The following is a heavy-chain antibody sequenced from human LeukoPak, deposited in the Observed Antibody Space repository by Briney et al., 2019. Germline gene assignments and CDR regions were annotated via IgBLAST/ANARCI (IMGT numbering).Heavy chain of an antibody. CDR2: FDPEDGET. CDR3: AITGRGTGSPKNWFDP. Sequence: RASVKVSCKVSGYTLTELSMHWVRQAPGKGLEWMGGFDPEDGETIYAQKFQGRVTMTEDTSTDTAYMELSSLRSEDTAVYYCAITGRGTGSPKNWFDPWGQGTLVTVSS. CDR1: GYTLTELS. D-gene: IGHD4-11*01. J-gene: IGHJ5*02. V-gene: IGHV1-24*01.